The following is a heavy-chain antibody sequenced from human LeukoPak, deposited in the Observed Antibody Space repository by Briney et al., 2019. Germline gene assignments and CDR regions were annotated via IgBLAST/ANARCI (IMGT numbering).Heavy chain of an antibody. CDR3: ARGPNSNWSGLDF. CDR1: GFSFSGHW. J-gene: IGHJ4*02. D-gene: IGHD6-6*01. V-gene: IGHV3-74*01. CDR2: ISPTGSTT. Sequence: GGSLRLSCTASGFSFSGHWMHWARQLPGKGLVWVSRISPTGSTTSYADSVKGRFTVSRDNARNTLYLQVNNLRAEGTAVYYCARGPNSNWSGLDFWGQGTLLTVSS.